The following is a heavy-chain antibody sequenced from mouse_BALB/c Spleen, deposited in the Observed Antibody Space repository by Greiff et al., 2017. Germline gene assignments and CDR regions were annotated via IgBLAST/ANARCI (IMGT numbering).Heavy chain of an antibody. J-gene: IGHJ3*01. CDR1: GYSITSDYA. CDR2: ISYSGST. CDR3: ARWAYGSFAY. Sequence: EVQLQESGPGLVKPSQSLSLTCTVTGYSITSDYAWNWIRQFPGNKLEWMGYISYSGSTSYNPSLKSRISITRDTTKNQFFLQLNSVTTEDTATYYCARWAYGSFAYWGQGTLVTVSA. V-gene: IGHV3-2*02. D-gene: IGHD1-2*01.